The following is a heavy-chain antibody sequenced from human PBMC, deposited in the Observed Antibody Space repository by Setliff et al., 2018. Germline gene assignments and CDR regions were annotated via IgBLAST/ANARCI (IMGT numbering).Heavy chain of an antibody. V-gene: IGHV5-51*01. CDR3: ARHGARPPFDL. CDR1: GYSFTSYW. J-gene: IGHJ4*02. D-gene: IGHD6-6*01. Sequence: GESLKISCKGSGYSFTSYWIGWVRQMPGKGLEWMGIIFPGDSDTRYSPSFQGQVTMSADKSISTAYLQWSSLTASDTARYYCARHGARPPFDLWGQGTLVTVSS. CDR2: IFPGDSDT.